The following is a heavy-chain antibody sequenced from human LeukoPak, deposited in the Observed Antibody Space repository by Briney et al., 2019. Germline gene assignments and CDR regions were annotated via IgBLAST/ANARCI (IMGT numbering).Heavy chain of an antibody. J-gene: IGHJ5*02. CDR2: ISYDGSNK. D-gene: IGHD6-13*01. Sequence: GGSLRLSCAASGFTFSSYGMQWGRQAPGKGVEWVAVISYDGSNKYYADSVKGRFTISRDNSKNTLYLQMNSLRAEDTAVYYCAKGFYGYSSSWYSGNWFDPWGQGTLVTVSS. CDR1: GFTFSSYG. V-gene: IGHV3-30*18. CDR3: AKGFYGYSSSWYSGNWFDP.